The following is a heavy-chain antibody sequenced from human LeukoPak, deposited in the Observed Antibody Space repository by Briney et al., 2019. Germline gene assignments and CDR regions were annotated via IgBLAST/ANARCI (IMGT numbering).Heavy chain of an antibody. CDR1: GYTFSSYG. CDR2: IWYDGSKK. D-gene: IGHD6-13*01. V-gene: IGHV3-33*01. CDR3: ARDPSWYAYYFDY. J-gene: IGHJ4*02. Sequence: TGGSLRLSCEASGYTFSSYGMHWVRQAPGKGLEWVAVIWYDGSKKYYADSVKGRITISRDNSKNTLCLQMNSLRAEDTAVYYCARDPSWYAYYFDYWGQGTLVTVSS.